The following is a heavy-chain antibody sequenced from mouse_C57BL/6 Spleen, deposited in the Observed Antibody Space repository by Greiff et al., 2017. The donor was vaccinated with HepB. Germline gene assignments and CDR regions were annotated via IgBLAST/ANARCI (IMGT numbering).Heavy chain of an antibody. V-gene: IGHV1-50*01. CDR1: GYTFTSYW. J-gene: IGHJ2*01. CDR3: AFITTVPRVDY. D-gene: IGHD1-1*01. Sequence: QVQLQQPGAELVKPGASVKLSCKASGYTFTSYWMQWVKQRPGQGLEWIGEIDPSDSYTNYNQKFKGKATLTVDTSSSTAYMQLSSLTSEDSAVYYCAFITTVPRVDYWGQGTTLTVSS. CDR2: IDPSDSYT.